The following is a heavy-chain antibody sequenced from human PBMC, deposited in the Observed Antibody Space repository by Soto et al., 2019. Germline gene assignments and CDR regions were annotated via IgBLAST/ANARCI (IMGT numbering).Heavy chain of an antibody. CDR2: ISYDGSNK. J-gene: IGHJ4*02. V-gene: IGHV3-30*18. D-gene: IGHD3-3*01. CDR1: GFTFSSYG. CDR3: AKDSFGEWLLPPTPDY. Sequence: GGSLRLSCAASGFTFSSYGMHWVRQAPGKGLEWVAVISYDGSNKYYADYVKGRFTISRDNSKNTLYLKMNSLRAEDTAVFYCAKDSFGEWLLPPTPDYWGQGTLVTVSS.